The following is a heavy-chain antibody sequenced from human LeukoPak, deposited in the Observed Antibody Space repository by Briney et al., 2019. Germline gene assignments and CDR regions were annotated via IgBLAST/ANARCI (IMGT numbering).Heavy chain of an antibody. D-gene: IGHD3-22*01. J-gene: IGHJ6*02. CDR3: AKNYYDSSGYTAYWDYGMDV. Sequence: GGSLRLSCAASEFTFSSYAMHWVRQAPGKGLEWVAVISYDGSNKYYADSVKGRFTISRDNSKNTLYLQMNSLRAEDTAVYYCAKNYYDSSGYTAYWDYGMDVWGQGTTVTVSS. V-gene: IGHV3-30*04. CDR1: EFTFSSYA. CDR2: ISYDGSNK.